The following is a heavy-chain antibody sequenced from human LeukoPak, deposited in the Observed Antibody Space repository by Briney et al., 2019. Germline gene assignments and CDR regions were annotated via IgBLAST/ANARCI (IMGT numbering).Heavy chain of an antibody. V-gene: IGHV1-8*03. J-gene: IGHJ4*02. CDR2: MNPNSGNT. D-gene: IGHD6-19*01. Sequence: GASVKVSCKASGYTFTSYDINWVRQATEQGLEWMGWMNPNSGNTGYEQRFQGRVTITRNTSLSTAYMELSSLRSEDTAVYYCARGLHPQVVAGRELGYWGQGTLVTVSS. CDR3: ARGLHPQVVAGRELGY. CDR1: GYTFTSYD.